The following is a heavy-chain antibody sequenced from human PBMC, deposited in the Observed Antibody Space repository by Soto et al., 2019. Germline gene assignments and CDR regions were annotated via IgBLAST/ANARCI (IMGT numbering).Heavy chain of an antibody. CDR1: GFTVSDNY. CDR3: ARVMVYGSNHFDY. V-gene: IGHV3-53*01. D-gene: IGHD4-4*01. J-gene: IGHJ4*02. CDR2: IYAGGGA. Sequence: TGGSLRLSCAVSGFTVSDNYMTWVRQAPGEGLEWVSSIYAGGGAYYADSVKGRFTISRDTSKNTVYLQMNSLTAADTAVYYCARVMVYGSNHFDYWGQGTLVTVSS.